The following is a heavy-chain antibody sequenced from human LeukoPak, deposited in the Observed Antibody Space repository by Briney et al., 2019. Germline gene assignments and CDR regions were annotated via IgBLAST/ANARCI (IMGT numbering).Heavy chain of an antibody. Sequence: SETLSLTCAVYGGSFSGYYWSWIRQPPGKGLEWIGEINHSGSTNYNPSLKSRVTISVDTSKNQFSLKLSSVTAADTAVYYCARGRRGYSYGSSRDYWGQGTLVTVSS. J-gene: IGHJ4*02. V-gene: IGHV4-34*01. CDR1: GGSFSGYY. D-gene: IGHD5-18*01. CDR3: ARGRRGYSYGSSRDY. CDR2: INHSGST.